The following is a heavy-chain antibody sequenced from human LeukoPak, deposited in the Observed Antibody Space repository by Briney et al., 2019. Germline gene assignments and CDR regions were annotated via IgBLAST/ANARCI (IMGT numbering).Heavy chain of an antibody. J-gene: IGHJ4*02. CDR2: ISAYNGNT. Sequence: ASVKVSCKASGYTFTSYGISWVRQAPGQGLEWMGWISAYNGNTNYAQKLQGRVTMTTDTSTSTAYMELRSLRSDDTAVYYCARVVMITFGGVIAKDYRGQGTLVTVSS. D-gene: IGHD3-16*02. CDR3: ARVVMITFGGVIAKDY. CDR1: GYTFTSYG. V-gene: IGHV1-18*01.